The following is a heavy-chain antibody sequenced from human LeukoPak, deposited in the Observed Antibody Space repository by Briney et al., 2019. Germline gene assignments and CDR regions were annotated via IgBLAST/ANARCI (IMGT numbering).Heavy chain of an antibody. CDR1: GGSFSGYY. D-gene: IGHD2-2*01. CDR2: INHSGST. Sequence: SETLSLTCAVYGGSFSGYYWSWIRQPPGKGLEWIGEINHSGSTNYNPSLKSRVTISVDTSKNQFSLKLSSVTAADTAAYYCARQYCSSTSCYRYYYYYMDVWGKGTTVTISS. CDR3: ARQYCSSTSCYRYYYYYMDV. J-gene: IGHJ6*03. V-gene: IGHV4-34*01.